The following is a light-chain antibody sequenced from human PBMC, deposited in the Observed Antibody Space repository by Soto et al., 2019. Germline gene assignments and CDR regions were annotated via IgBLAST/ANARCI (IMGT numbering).Light chain of an antibody. CDR2: GAS. CDR3: QQANSFPWT. J-gene: IGKJ1*01. V-gene: IGKV1-12*01. Sequence: DIQMTQSPSSVSASVGDRVTITCRASQAMGSWLAWYQQKPGKARKFLIYGASSLQSGVPSRFSGSGSGTDFTITIICLQPEDFATDYCQQANSFPWTFGLGTKVPIK. CDR1: QAMGSW.